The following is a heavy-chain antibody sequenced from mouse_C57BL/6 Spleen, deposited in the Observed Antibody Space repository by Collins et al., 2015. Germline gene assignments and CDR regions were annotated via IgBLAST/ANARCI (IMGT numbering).Heavy chain of an antibody. CDR2: IYPGSGST. CDR1: GYTFTSYW. V-gene: IGHV1S22*01. Sequence: LQQPGSELVRPGASVKLSCKASGYTFTSYWMHWVKQRPGQGLEWIGNIYPGSGSTNYDEKFKSKATLTVDTSSSTAYMQLSSLTSEDSAVYYCTRFAYWGQGTLVTVS. CDR3: TRFAY. J-gene: IGHJ3*01.